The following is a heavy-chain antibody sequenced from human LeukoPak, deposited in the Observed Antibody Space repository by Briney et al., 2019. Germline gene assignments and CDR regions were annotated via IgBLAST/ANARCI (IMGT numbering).Heavy chain of an antibody. D-gene: IGHD3-3*01. Sequence: GGALIPSFAASGFPFSSYAMSWVRPAPGKGLEWVSAIICSGGSTYYADSVKGRFTISRDNSKNTLYLQMNSLRAKDTAVYYCAKDRAYDFWSGYYGWFDPWGQGTLVTVSS. CDR3: AKDRAYDFWSGYYGWFDP. V-gene: IGHV3-23*01. J-gene: IGHJ5*02. CDR1: GFPFSSYA. CDR2: IICSGGST.